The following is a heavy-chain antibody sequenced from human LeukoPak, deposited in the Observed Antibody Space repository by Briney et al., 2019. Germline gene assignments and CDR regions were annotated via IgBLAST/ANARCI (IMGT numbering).Heavy chain of an antibody. J-gene: IGHJ4*02. CDR2: ISYDGSDK. CDR3: ARAVYRSGGYYFDY. CDR1: GFTFSSYA. D-gene: IGHD6-19*01. Sequence: PGRSLRLSCAASGFTFSSYAMQWVRPAPRKGLEWVAVISYDGSDKNYADSVKGRFTISRDNSKNTLYLQMNSLRADDTAVYYCARAVYRSGGYYFDYWGQGTLVIVSS. V-gene: IGHV3-30*04.